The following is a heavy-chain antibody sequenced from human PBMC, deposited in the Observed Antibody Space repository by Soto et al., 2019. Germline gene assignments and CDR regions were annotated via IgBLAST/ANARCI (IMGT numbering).Heavy chain of an antibody. V-gene: IGHV4-59*01. D-gene: IGHD3-9*01. Sequence: PSETLSLTCTVSGGSISSYYWSWIRQPPGKGLEWIGYIYYSGSTNYNPSLKSRVTISVDTSKNQFSLKLSSVTAADTAVFYCARGYYDILTGYYIFDYWGQGTLVTVSS. CDR3: ARGYYDILTGYYIFDY. CDR1: GGSISSYY. J-gene: IGHJ4*02. CDR2: IYYSGST.